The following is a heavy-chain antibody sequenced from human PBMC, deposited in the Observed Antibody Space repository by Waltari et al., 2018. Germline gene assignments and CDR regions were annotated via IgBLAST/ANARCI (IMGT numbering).Heavy chain of an antibody. J-gene: IGHJ4*02. V-gene: IGHV3-23*01. D-gene: IGHD1-1*01. CDR2: ISGSGGST. CDR3: ARALLQLEVRDGFGY. Sequence: EVQLLESGGGLVQPGGSLRLSCAASGFTFSSYAMSWVRQAPGKGLEWVSAISGSGGSTYYADSGKGRFTISRDNSKNTLYLQMNSLRAEDTAVYYCARALLQLEVRDGFGYWGQGTLITVSS. CDR1: GFTFSSYA.